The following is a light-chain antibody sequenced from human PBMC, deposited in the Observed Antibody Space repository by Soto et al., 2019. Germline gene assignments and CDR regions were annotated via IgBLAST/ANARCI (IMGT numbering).Light chain of an antibody. Sequence: EIGMTQSPATLSVSPGERATLSCRASQSININLAWYQQKPGQAPRLLIYGASTRATGLPARFSGSGSGTEFTLIISSLQSEDFALYYCQQYNNRPPWTFGQGTKVDIK. V-gene: IGKV3-15*01. CDR1: QSININ. CDR2: GAS. J-gene: IGKJ1*01. CDR3: QQYNNRPPWT.